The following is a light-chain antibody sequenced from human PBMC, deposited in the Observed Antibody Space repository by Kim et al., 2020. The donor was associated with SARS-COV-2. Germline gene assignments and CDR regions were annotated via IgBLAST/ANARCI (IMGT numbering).Light chain of an antibody. Sequence: LSPGESATLSCRASRSISNYLAWYQQKPGQPPRLLIYDASDRATGIPVRFSGSGSGTDFTLTISSLEPEDCAVYYCQQRGNWPWTFGQGTKVDIK. CDR3: QQRGNWPWT. J-gene: IGKJ1*01. V-gene: IGKV3-11*01. CDR1: RSISNY. CDR2: DAS.